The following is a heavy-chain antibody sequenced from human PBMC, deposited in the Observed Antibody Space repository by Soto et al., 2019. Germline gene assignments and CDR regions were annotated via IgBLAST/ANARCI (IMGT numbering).Heavy chain of an antibody. V-gene: IGHV4-61*01. CDR3: ARSRGNDFWSGYLYYFDY. CDR1: GGSVSSGSYY. CDR2: IYYSGST. J-gene: IGHJ4*02. Sequence: SETLSLTCTVSGGSVSSGSYYWSWIRRPPGKGLEWIGYIYYSGSTNYNPSLKSRVTISVDTSKNQFSLKLSSVTAADTAVYYCARSRGNDFWSGYLYYFDYWGQGTLVTVSS. D-gene: IGHD3-3*01.